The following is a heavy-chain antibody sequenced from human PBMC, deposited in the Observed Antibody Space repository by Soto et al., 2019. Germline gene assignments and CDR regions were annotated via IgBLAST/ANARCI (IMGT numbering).Heavy chain of an antibody. CDR2: INHSGST. D-gene: IGHD6-19*01. Sequence: AVYGGSFSGYYWSWIRQPPGKGLEWIGEINHSGSTDYNPSLKSRVTISVDTSKNQFSLKLSSVTAADTAVYYCARGGGSGWYIDYWGQGTLVTSPQ. V-gene: IGHV4-34*01. CDR1: GGSFSGYY. CDR3: ARGGGSGWYIDY. J-gene: IGHJ4*02.